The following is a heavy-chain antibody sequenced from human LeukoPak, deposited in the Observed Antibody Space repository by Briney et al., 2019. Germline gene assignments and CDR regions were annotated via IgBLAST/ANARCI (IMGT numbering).Heavy chain of an antibody. D-gene: IGHD6-19*01. CDR1: GFTFSSYA. J-gene: IGHJ6*04. V-gene: IGHV3-30*04. CDR3: ARDLGIAVAGPQSEDGMDV. Sequence: GGSLRLSCAASGFTFSSYAMHWVRQAPGKGLEGVAVISYDGSNKYYADSVKGRFTISRDNSKNTLYLQMNSLRAEDTAVYYCARDLGIAVAGPQSEDGMDVWGKGTTVTVSS. CDR2: ISYDGSNK.